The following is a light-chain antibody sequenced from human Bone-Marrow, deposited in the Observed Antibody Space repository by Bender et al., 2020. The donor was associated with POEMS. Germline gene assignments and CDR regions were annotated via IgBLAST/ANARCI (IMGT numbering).Light chain of an antibody. Sequence: QSVLTQPASVSGSPGQSITIACTGTSSDIGAYDYVSWYQHHPGRAPKLMIYDVTNRPSDVSNRFSGSRSGNTASLTISGLQAEDEAHYYCCSYTISNTLVFGGGTRVTVL. CDR2: DVT. V-gene: IGLV2-14*03. J-gene: IGLJ2*01. CDR1: SSDIGAYDY. CDR3: CSYTISNTLV.